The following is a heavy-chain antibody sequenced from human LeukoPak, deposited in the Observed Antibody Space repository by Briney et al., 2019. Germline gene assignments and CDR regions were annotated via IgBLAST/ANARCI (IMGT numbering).Heavy chain of an antibody. Sequence: GASVKVSCKASGYTFIDYHMHWVRQAPGQGLEWMGRINPNSGGTNYAQKFQGRVTMTRDTSISTAYMELSRLRSDDTAVYYCARGLNLYDILTGYYPTLPFDYWGQGTLVTVSS. CDR2: INPNSGGT. J-gene: IGHJ4*02. CDR3: ARGLNLYDILTGYYPTLPFDY. CDR1: GYTFIDYH. V-gene: IGHV1-2*02. D-gene: IGHD3-9*01.